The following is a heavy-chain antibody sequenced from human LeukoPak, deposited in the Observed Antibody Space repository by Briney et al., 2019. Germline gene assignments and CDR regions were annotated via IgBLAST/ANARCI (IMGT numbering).Heavy chain of an antibody. CDR1: GYTFTGYY. Sequence: ASVKVSCKASGYTFTGYYMHWVRQATGQGLEWMGWMNPNSGNTGYAQKFQGRVAMTRNTSISTAYMELSSLRSEDTAVYYCAREEGDYFDYWGQGTLVTVSS. J-gene: IGHJ4*02. V-gene: IGHV1-8*02. CDR2: MNPNSGNT. CDR3: AREEGDYFDY.